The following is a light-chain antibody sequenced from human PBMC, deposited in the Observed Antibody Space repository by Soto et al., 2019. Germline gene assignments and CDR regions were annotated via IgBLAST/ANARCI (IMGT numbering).Light chain of an antibody. V-gene: IGKV3-20*01. CDR2: EAS. Sequence: ENVLTQSPGALSLSPGGRATLSCRASQSVSSYYLAWYQQKPGQPPRLLIYEASTRAIGIPDRFSGSGSGTEFTLTISRLEPEDFAVYFCQHFGNSPPWTFGQGTKVDIK. CDR1: QSVSSYY. CDR3: QHFGNSPPWT. J-gene: IGKJ1*01.